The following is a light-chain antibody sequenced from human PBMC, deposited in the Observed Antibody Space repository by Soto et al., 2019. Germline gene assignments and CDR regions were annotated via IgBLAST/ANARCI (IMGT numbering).Light chain of an antibody. CDR3: CSHAGSYTYV. CDR1: SSDVGGYNY. CDR2: DVT. V-gene: IGLV2-11*01. Sequence: QSALTQPRSVSGSPGQPVTISCTGTSSDVGGYNYVSWYRQHPGKAPKVMIYDVTKRPSGVPDRFSGSKSGNTASLTISGLQAEDEADYYCCSHAGSYTYVFGTGTKLTV. J-gene: IGLJ1*01.